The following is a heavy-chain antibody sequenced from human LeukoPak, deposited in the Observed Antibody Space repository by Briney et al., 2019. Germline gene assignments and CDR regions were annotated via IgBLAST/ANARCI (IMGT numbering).Heavy chain of an antibody. Sequence: GGSLRLSCAASGFTFSSYEMNWVRQAPGKGLEWVSYISSSGSTVYYADSVKGRFTISRDNAKNSLYLQMNSLRAEDTAVYYCARRYCSSTSCTLDYWGQGTLVTVSS. CDR2: ISSSGSTV. V-gene: IGHV3-48*03. CDR1: GFTFSSYE. D-gene: IGHD2-2*01. CDR3: ARRYCSSTSCTLDY. J-gene: IGHJ4*02.